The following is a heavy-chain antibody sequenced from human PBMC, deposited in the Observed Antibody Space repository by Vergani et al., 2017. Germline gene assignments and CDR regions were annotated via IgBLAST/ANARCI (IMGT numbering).Heavy chain of an antibody. V-gene: IGHV4-4*07. J-gene: IGHJ5*01. CDR2: IYTSGCT. CDR1: GGSISSYY. Sequence: QVQLQESGPGLVKPSETLSLTCTVSGGSISSYYWSWIRQPAGKGLEWIGRIYTSGCTNSNPSLRSRVTLSVDTSKNQFSLKLSSVTAADTAVYYCARGDSTMVRGVNWFDSWGQGTLVTVSS. D-gene: IGHD3-10*01. CDR3: ARGDSTMVRGVNWFDS.